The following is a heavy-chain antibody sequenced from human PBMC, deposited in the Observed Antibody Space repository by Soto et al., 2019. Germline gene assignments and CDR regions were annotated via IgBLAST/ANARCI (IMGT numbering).Heavy chain of an antibody. J-gene: IGHJ6*04. Sequence: EMQLLESGGGLLQPGGSLRLSCAASGFTFSNYAMTWVRQAPGKGLEWVSGISGSGGTTFYAGSVKGRFVISRDNSKNTLYLQMNSLRAEDTAVYYCALRYCSRTTCPPLNSYFYLDVWGKGTTVTVSS. CDR1: GFTFSNYA. CDR2: ISGSGGTT. V-gene: IGHV3-23*01. D-gene: IGHD2-2*01. CDR3: ALRYCSRTTCPPLNSYFYLDV.